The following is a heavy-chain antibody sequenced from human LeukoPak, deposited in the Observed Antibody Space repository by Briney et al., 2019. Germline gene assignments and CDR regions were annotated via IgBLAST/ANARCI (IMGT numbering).Heavy chain of an antibody. Sequence: PGGSLRLSCAASGFTFSSYAMHWVRQAPGKGLEWVAVKSYDGSNKYYADSVKGRFTISRDNSKNTLYLQMNSLRAEDTAVYYCARAPSYSSGWYFDYWGQGTLVTVSS. J-gene: IGHJ4*02. CDR1: GFTFSSYA. D-gene: IGHD6-19*01. CDR2: KSYDGSNK. V-gene: IGHV3-30*04. CDR3: ARAPSYSSGWYFDY.